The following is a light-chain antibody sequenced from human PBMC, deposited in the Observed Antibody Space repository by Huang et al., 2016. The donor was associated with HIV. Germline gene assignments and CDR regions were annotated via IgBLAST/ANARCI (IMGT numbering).Light chain of an antibody. V-gene: IGKV3-11*01. CDR3: QQRGDWRGYT. Sequence: EIVLTQSPATLSLSPGDRATLSCRATQSVGSSLAWYQQRPGQAPRLLIYAASNRAAGIPARFSGSGSGTDFTLTISSLEPEDFAVYFCQQRGDWRGYTFGQGTKVEVK. CDR2: AAS. CDR1: QSVGSS. J-gene: IGKJ2*01.